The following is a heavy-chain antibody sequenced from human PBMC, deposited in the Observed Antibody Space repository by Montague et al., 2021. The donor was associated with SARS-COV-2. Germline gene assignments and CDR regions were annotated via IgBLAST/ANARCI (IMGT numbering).Heavy chain of an antibody. V-gene: IGHV3-48*03. CDR3: ARAGEDYYYDSSGFLY. J-gene: IGHJ4*02. D-gene: IGHD3-22*01. Sequence: SLRLSCAASGFIFSSYEMNLFRQAPVKGLEWASYISNSCDTKYYSDSVKGRFTISRDNAKNSLYLQMSSLRAEDTAVYYCARAGEDYYYDSSGFLYWGQGILVTVSS. CDR2: ISNSCDTK. CDR1: GFIFSSYE.